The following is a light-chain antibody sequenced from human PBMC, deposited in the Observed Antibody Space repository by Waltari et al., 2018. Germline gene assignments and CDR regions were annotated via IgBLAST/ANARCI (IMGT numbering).Light chain of an antibody. J-gene: IGKJ3*01. CDR3: QQHDNYPFS. CDR2: EAS. CDR1: QGISTY. V-gene: IGKV1-9*01. Sequence: DIQLTQSPSFLSASVGDRVTITCRASQGISTYLAWYQQEPGNAPKLLIHEASTLQSGVPSRFSGSGSGTEFTLTISSLQPEDFATYYCQQHDNYPFSFGPGTKVEIK.